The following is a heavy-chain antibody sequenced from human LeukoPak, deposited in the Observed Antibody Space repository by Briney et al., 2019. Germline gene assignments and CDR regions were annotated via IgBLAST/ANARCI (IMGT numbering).Heavy chain of an antibody. CDR2: ISAYNGNT. CDR3: ARDLPYGSGSYYDY. J-gene: IGHJ4*02. D-gene: IGHD3-10*01. Sequence: EASVKVSCKASGYAFTGYYMHWVRQAPGQGLEWMGWISAYNGNTNYAQKLQGRVTMTTDTSTSTAYMELRSLRSDDTAVYYCARDLPYGSGSYYDYWGQGTLVTVSS. V-gene: IGHV1-18*04. CDR1: GYAFTGYY.